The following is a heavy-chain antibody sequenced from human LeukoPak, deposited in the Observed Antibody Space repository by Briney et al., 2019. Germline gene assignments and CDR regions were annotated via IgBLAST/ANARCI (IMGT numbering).Heavy chain of an antibody. D-gene: IGHD5-18*01. CDR1: GGSISGYY. CDR2: INHSGRT. V-gene: IGHV4-34*01. CDR3: ARGGATPMVFPY. Sequence: SETLSLTCAVYGGSISGYYWSWIRQPPGKGLEWTGEINHSGRTNYNPSLKSRVAISVDMSKNQFSLFLTSTTAADTTVYYCARGGATPMVFPYWGQGTLVSVSS. J-gene: IGHJ4*02.